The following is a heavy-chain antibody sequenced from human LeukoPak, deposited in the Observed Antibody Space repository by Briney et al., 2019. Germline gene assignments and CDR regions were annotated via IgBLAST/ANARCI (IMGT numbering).Heavy chain of an antibody. D-gene: IGHD3-22*01. J-gene: IGHJ4*02. V-gene: IGHV3-53*01. CDR3: ASGGIYDSSGYYPDYFDY. CDR2: IYSGGST. Sequence: PGGSLRLSCAASGFTVSSNYMSWVRQAPGKGLEWVSVIYSGGSTYYADSVKGRFTISRDNSKNTLYLQMNSLRAEDTAVYYCASGGIYDSSGYYPDYFDYWGLGSLVTVSS. CDR1: GFTVSSNY.